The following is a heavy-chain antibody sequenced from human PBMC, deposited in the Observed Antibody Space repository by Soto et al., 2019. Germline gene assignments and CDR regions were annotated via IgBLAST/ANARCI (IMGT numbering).Heavy chain of an antibody. CDR2: IIPIFHST. D-gene: IGHD5-12*01. CDR3: ARASGLLGQYSALPEF. CDR1: GDSFSSYT. Sequence: QVQLVQSGAEARKPGSSVKISCTVSGDSFSSYTLTWERQAPGQGLEWMGGIIPIFHSTIYSQRFKGRVTFTADDSTNTAYLQLTNLRFDDTAIYYCARASGLLGQYSALPEFWGQGTLVSVSS. V-gene: IGHV1-69*19. J-gene: IGHJ4*02.